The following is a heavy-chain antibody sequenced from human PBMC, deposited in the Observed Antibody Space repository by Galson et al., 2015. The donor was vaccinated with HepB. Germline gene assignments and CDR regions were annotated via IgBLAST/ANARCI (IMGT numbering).Heavy chain of an antibody. CDR1: GFTFSSYA. Sequence: SLRLSCAASGFTFSSYAMSWVRQAPGKGLEWVSAISGSGGSTYYADSVKGRFTISRDNSKNTLYLLMNSLRAEDTAVYYCAKVAYYYDSSGSDYWGQGTLVTVSS. CDR3: AKVAYYYDSSGSDY. V-gene: IGHV3-23*01. CDR2: ISGSGGST. D-gene: IGHD3-22*01. J-gene: IGHJ4*02.